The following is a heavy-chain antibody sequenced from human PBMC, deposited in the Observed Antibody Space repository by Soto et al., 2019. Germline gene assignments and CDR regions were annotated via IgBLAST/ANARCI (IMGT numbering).Heavy chain of an antibody. V-gene: IGHV4-59*12. D-gene: IGHD2-15*01. CDR2: IYYSGST. CDR3: ARGFSGYCSGGSCSSFDY. Sequence: PSETLSLTCTVSGGSISSYYWSWIRQPPGKGLEWIGYIYYSGSTNYNPSLKSRVTISVDTSKNQFSLELNSVTGADTAIYYCARGFSGYCSGGSCSSFDYWGQGTLVTVSS. J-gene: IGHJ4*02. CDR1: GGSISSYY.